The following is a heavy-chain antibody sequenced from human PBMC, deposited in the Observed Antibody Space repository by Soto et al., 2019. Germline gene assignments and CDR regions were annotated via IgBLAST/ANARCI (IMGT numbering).Heavy chain of an antibody. CDR2: MNPNSGNT. J-gene: IGHJ6*02. CDR1: GYTFTSYD. CDR3: ARGRGHTYDHHRMDV. V-gene: IGHV1-8*02. Sequence: ASVKVSCKAAGYTFTSYDIHWVRQAAGQGLEWMGWMNPNSGNTATAKKFLGRVALTRSTSISTAYMELRNVISDDTAVYFCARGRGHTYDHHRMDVWGQGTTVTVSS. D-gene: IGHD5-12*01.